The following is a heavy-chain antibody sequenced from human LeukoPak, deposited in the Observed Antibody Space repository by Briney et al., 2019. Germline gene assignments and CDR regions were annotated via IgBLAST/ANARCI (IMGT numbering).Heavy chain of an antibody. D-gene: IGHD3-10*01. CDR3: ARHFGRITMVRGGRLDV. CDR2: IYYSGST. V-gene: IGHV4-61*01. CDR1: GGSVSRGSYY. J-gene: IGHJ6*02. Sequence: SETLFLTCTVSGGSVSRGSYYWSWIRQPPGKGLEWIGYIYYSGSTNYNPSLKSRVTISVDTSKNQFSLKLSSVTAADTAVYYCARHFGRITMVRGGRLDVWGQGTTVTVSS.